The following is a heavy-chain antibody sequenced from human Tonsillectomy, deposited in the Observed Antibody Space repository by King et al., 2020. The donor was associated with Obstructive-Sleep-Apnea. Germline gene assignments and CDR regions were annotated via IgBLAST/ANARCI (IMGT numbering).Heavy chain of an antibody. Sequence: QLQESGPGLVKSSETLSLTCAVSGGSISPYYWSWIRQSPGKGLEWIGYISYSGSTNYNPSLKSRVTISIDNSKNQFSLKLNSVTAADTAVYYCARSGRSSSGLFDYWGQGTLGTVSS. J-gene: IGHJ4*02. V-gene: IGHV4-59*01. CDR2: ISYSGST. CDR1: GGSISPYY. CDR3: ARSGRSSSGLFDY. D-gene: IGHD3-10*01.